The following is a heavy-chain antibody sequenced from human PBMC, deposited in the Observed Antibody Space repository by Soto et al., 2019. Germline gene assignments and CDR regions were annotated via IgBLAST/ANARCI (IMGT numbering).Heavy chain of an antibody. Sequence: GGPLRLSFAASGFPSSSHSLNWVRQAPGKGLEWVSCISSSSSDISYADAVKGRFTITRYNAKNSLYLQMNSLRAEDTAVYYCARDQEGPYSSSSSNWGQATLVTVTS. V-gene: IGHV3-21*01. CDR1: GFPSSSHS. CDR2: ISSSSSDI. D-gene: IGHD6-6*01. J-gene: IGHJ4*02. CDR3: ARDQEGPYSSSSSN.